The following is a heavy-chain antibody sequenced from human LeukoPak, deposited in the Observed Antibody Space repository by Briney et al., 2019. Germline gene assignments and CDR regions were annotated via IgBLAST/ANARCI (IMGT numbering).Heavy chain of an antibody. V-gene: IGHV1-24*01. J-gene: IGHJ4*02. CDR3: ATDLSSMYYYQSEKSGY. Sequence: GASVKLSCKVSGYMVSELGIHWVRQAPGKGLEWMGGFNPEDGERVYAQRFQGRVTMTEDTRTDTDYMELSSLKSEDPAIYYCATDLSSMYYYQSEKSGYWGQGTLVTVSS. CDR2: FNPEDGER. D-gene: IGHD3-10*01. CDR1: GYMVSELG.